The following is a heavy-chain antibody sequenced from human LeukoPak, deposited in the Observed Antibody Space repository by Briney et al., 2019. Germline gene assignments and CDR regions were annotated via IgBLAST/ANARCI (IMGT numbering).Heavy chain of an antibody. CDR1: GFTFDDYT. CDR2: ISWDGGST. CDR3: AKVGTEGYYYYYMDV. J-gene: IGHJ6*03. V-gene: IGHV3-43*01. Sequence: PGGPLRLSCAASGFTFDDYTMHWVRQAPGKGLEWVSLISWDGGSTYYADSVKGRFTISRDNSKNSLYLQMNSLRTEDTALYYCAKVGTEGYYYYYMDVWGKGTTVTVSS.